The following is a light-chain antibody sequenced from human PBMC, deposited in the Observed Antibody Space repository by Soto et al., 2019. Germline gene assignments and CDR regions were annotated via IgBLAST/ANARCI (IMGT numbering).Light chain of an antibody. J-gene: IGKJ5*01. V-gene: IGKV2-28*01. CDR1: QSLLHSNGYNY. CDR3: QQANSFPIT. CDR2: LGS. Sequence: DIVMTQSPLSLPVTPGEPASISCRSSQSLLHSNGYNYLDWYLQKPGQSPQLLIYLGSNRASGVPDRFSGSESGTDFTLTISSLQPEDFATYFCQQANSFPITFGQGTRLEIK.